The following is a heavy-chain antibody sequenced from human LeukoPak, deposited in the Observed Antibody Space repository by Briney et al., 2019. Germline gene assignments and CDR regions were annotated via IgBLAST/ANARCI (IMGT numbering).Heavy chain of an antibody. CDR1: GYSISSGFY. D-gene: IGHD6-13*01. CDR2: ISHSGTT. J-gene: IGHJ4*02. V-gene: IGHV4-38-2*02. CDR3: ARDPEWGSSWYY. Sequence: SETLSLTCTVSGYSISSGFYWGWIRQPSGKGLEWIGTISHSGTTYYNPSLKSRVSISVDTSKNQFSLKMTSVTAADTAVYYCARDPEWGSSWYYWGQGTLVAVSS.